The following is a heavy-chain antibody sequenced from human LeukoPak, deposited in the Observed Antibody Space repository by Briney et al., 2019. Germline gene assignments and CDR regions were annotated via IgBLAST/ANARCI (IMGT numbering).Heavy chain of an antibody. Sequence: SETLSLTCAVYGGSFSGYYWSWIRQPPGKGLEWIGEINHSGSTNYNPSLKSRVTISVDTSKNQFSLKLSSVTAADTAVYYCARDWTTVVTPGWFDPWGQGTLVTVSS. CDR3: ARDWTTVVTPGWFDP. CDR2: INHSGST. V-gene: IGHV4-34*01. D-gene: IGHD4-23*01. CDR1: GGSFSGYY. J-gene: IGHJ5*02.